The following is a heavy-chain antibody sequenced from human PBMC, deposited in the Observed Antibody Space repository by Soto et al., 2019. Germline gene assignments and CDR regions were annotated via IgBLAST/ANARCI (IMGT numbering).Heavy chain of an antibody. D-gene: IGHD6-13*01. J-gene: IGHJ4*02. CDR3: ARGHLTLLYSSLSDYFDY. V-gene: IGHV4-31*03. CDR1: GGSISSGGYY. Sequence: SETLSLTCTVSGGSISSGGYYWSWIRQHPGKGLEWIGYIFYSGSTYYNPSLKSRVTISVDTSKNQFSLKLRSVTAADTAVYYCARGHLTLLYSSLSDYFDYWGQGTLVTVSS. CDR2: IFYSGST.